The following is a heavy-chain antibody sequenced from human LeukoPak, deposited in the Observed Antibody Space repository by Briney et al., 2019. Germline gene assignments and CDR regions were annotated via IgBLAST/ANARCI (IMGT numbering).Heavy chain of an antibody. CDR3: ASSLVSWFDP. D-gene: IGHD6-6*01. CDR2: IYSGGNT. Sequence: ETLSLTCAVYGGSFSGYYWSWIRQAPGKGLEWVSLIYSGGNTYYADSVKGRFTISRDNSKNTLYLQMNSLRVEDTAVYYCASSLVSWFDPWGQGTLVTVSS. V-gene: IGHV3-53*01. J-gene: IGHJ5*02. CDR1: GGSFSGYY.